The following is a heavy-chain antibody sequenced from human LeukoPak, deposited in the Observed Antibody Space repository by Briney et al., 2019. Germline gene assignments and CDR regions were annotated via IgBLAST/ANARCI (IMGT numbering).Heavy chain of an antibody. CDR1: GYTFTNDG. J-gene: IGHJ4*02. D-gene: IGHD2-2*01. V-gene: IGHV1-18*01. Sequence: ASVKVSCKASGYTFTNDGISWVRQAPGEGLEWMGWISAYYGNTKYAQKLQGRVTMTTDTSTSTAYMGLRSLRSDDTAVYYCASGCSSISCSYDYWGQGTLVTVSS. CDR2: ISAYYGNT. CDR3: ASGCSSISCSYDY.